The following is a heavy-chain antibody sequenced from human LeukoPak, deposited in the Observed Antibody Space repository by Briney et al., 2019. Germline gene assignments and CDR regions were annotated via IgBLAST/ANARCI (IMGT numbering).Heavy chain of an antibody. Sequence: APVKVSCKASGYTFTAYYMHWVRQAPGQGLEWMGWINPNSDDTNYAQKFQGRVTMTRDTSISTAYMELSRLRSDDTAVYYCARDPGIAAAGIDYYYYMDVWGKGTTVTISS. CDR2: INPNSDDT. D-gene: IGHD6-13*01. J-gene: IGHJ6*03. V-gene: IGHV1-2*02. CDR1: GYTFTAYY. CDR3: ARDPGIAAAGIDYYYYMDV.